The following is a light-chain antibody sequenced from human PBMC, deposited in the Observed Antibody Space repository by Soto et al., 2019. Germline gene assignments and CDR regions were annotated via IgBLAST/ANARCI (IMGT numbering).Light chain of an antibody. J-gene: IGKJ1*01. Sequence: DIQMTQSPSTLSASVGDRVTITCRASQSISYWLAWYQQKPGKAPNLLIYKASSLESGVPSRFRGSGSGTEIPLTISSLQPDDFATYYCQQYNHYWAFGQGTKVEIK. CDR1: QSISYW. V-gene: IGKV1-5*03. CDR2: KAS. CDR3: QQYNHYWA.